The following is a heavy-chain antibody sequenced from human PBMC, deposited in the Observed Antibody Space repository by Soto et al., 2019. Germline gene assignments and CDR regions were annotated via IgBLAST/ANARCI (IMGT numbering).Heavy chain of an antibody. CDR1: GGSFSGYY. CDR3: ARSYSNYFKWFDP. Sequence: SETLSLTCAVFGGSFSGYYWSWIRQPPGKGLEWIGEINHSGSTNYNPSLKSRVTISVDTSKNQFSLKLSSVTAADTAVYYCARSYSNYFKWFDPWGQGTLVTVSS. V-gene: IGHV4-34*01. CDR2: INHSGST. J-gene: IGHJ5*02. D-gene: IGHD4-4*01.